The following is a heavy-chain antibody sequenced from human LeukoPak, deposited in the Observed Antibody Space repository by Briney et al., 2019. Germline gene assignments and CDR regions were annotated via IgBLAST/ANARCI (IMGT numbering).Heavy chain of an antibody. CDR2: MNPNSGNT. V-gene: IGHV1-8*01. D-gene: IGHD3-3*01. J-gene: IGHJ6*03. CDR1: GYTFTSCD. CDR3: ARAPSWSGYSSYYYMDV. Sequence: ASVTVSCKSSGYTFTSCDINWVRQATGQGLEWMGWMNPNSGNTGYAQKFQGRVTMTRNTSISTAYMELSSLRSAATAVYYCARAPSWSGYSSYYYMDVWGKGTTVTVSS.